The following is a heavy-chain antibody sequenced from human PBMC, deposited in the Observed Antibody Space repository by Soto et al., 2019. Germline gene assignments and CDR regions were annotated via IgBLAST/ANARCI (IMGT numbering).Heavy chain of an antibody. CDR3: ARAAYGDYANWFDP. CDR2: INPNSGGT. Sequence: ASVKVSCKASGYTFTGYYMRWVRQAPGQGLEWMGWINPNSGGTNYAQKFQGWVTMTRDTSISTAYMELSRLRSDDTAVYYCARAAYGDYANWFDPWGQGTLVTVSS. J-gene: IGHJ5*02. CDR1: GYTFTGYY. D-gene: IGHD4-17*01. V-gene: IGHV1-2*04.